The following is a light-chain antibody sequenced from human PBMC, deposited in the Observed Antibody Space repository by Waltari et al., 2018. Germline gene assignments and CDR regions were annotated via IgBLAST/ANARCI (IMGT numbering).Light chain of an antibody. CDR1: NSDVGGYNY. J-gene: IGLJ2*01. V-gene: IGLV2-23*02. CDR2: DVA. Sequence: QSALTQPASVSGSPGQSIIISCTGTNSDVGGYNYVSWYQQRPGEVPKLLIYDVAKRPPVVSDRFSGAKSGNTASLTISGLLPEDEADYYCCSYAGTNSLVFGGGTRLTVL. CDR3: CSYAGTNSLV.